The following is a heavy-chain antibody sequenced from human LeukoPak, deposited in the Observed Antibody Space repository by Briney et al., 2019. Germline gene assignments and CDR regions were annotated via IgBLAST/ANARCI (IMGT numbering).Heavy chain of an antibody. CDR2: MKQDGSEK. CDR1: GFTFSSYG. D-gene: IGHD3-22*01. Sequence: PGGSLRLSFAASGFTFSSYGMSWVRQAPGKGLEWVANMKQDGSEKYYVDSVKGRFTISRDNAKNSLYLQMNSLRAEDTAVYYCARSQWLPDDAFDIWGQGTMVTVSS. CDR3: ARSQWLPDDAFDI. V-gene: IGHV3-7*01. J-gene: IGHJ3*02.